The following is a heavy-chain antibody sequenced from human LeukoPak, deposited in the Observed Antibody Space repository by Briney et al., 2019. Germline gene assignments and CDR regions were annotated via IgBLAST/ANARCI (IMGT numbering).Heavy chain of an antibody. V-gene: IGHV3-7*01. Sequence: GGSLRLSCGASGFTSGEYWMSWVRQAPGRGPEWVANIKGDGSKIYYVDSVKGRFTISRDNDKNSLYLQMNNLRVEDTAVYHCARDGSCFDFWGQGALVTVSS. CDR1: GFTSGEYW. CDR3: ARDGSCFDF. J-gene: IGHJ4*02. CDR2: IKGDGSKI. D-gene: IGHD2-15*01.